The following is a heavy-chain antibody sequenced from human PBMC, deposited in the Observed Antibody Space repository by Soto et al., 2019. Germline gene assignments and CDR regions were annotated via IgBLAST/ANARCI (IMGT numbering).Heavy chain of an antibody. CDR2: IYYSGST. CDR3: AREVHFDCSGGSCYTFVY. CDR1: GGSISSGGYY. V-gene: IGHV4-31*03. D-gene: IGHD2-15*01. Sequence: NPSETLSLSCTVSGGSISSGGYYWSWIRQHPGKGLEWIGYIYYSGSTYYSPALKSRVTISVDTSKNQFSLKLSSVTAADTAVYYCAREVHFDCSGGSCYTFVYLGQGTLVTVYS. J-gene: IGHJ4*02.